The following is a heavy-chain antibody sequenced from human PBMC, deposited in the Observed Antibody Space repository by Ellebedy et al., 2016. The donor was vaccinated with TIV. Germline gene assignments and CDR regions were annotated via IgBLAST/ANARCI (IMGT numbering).Heavy chain of an antibody. V-gene: IGHV1-2*04. CDR3: ARVGSHFDY. J-gene: IGHJ4*02. Sequence: ASVKVSXXASGYTFTGYYMHWVRQAPGQGLEWMGWINPNSGGTNYAQKFQGWVTMTRDTSISTAYMELSSLRSDDTAVYYCARVGSHFDYWGQGTLVTVSS. D-gene: IGHD1-26*01. CDR2: INPNSGGT. CDR1: GYTFTGYY.